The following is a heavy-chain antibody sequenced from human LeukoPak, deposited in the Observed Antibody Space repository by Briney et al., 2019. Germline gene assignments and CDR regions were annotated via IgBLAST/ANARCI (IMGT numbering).Heavy chain of an antibody. V-gene: IGHV4-4*02. CDR3: ARVPGYYYDSSGYPRAEYFQH. CDR1: GGSISSSNW. Sequence: PSGTLSLTCAVSGGSISSSNWWSWVRQPPGKGLEWIGEIYHSGSTNYNPSLKSRVTISVDKSKNQFSLKLSSVTAADTAVYYCARVPGYYYDSSGYPRAEYFQHWGQGTLVTVSS. D-gene: IGHD3-22*01. J-gene: IGHJ1*01. CDR2: IYHSGST.